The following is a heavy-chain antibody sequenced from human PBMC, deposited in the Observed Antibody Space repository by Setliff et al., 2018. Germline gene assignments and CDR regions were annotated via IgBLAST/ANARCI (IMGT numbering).Heavy chain of an antibody. CDR3: SRLVRYCSTTTCQRASGAEV. D-gene: IGHD2-8*01. V-gene: IGHV1-18*01. CDR1: GYTFANYG. CDR2: ISGYTGNT. J-gene: IGHJ4*02. Sequence: ASVKVSCKASGYTFANYGVTWVRQAPGQELEWMGWISGYTGNTNYAQKLQGRVSMTTDTSTNTAYMELSNLRYDDTAIYYCSRLVRYCSTTTCQRASGAEVWGQGTLVTVSS.